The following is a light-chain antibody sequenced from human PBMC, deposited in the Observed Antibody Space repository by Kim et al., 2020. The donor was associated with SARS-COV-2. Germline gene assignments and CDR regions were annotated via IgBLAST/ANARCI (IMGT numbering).Light chain of an antibody. V-gene: IGLV2-14*03. CDR3: STYTDSVM. J-gene: IGLJ3*02. CDR2: DVS. Sequence: QSALTQPASVSGSLGQSITISCTGSSSDVGADHYVSWYRHHPGKAPKLMIYDVSLRPSGVSNRFSGSKSGNTASLTISGLQAEDEADYYCSTYTDSVMFGGGTKVTVL. CDR1: SSDVGADHY.